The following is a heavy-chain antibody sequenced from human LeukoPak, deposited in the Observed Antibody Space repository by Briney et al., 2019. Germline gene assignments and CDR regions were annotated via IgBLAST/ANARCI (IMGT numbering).Heavy chain of an antibody. D-gene: IGHD5-24*01. CDR2: IKSKVHGGTL. V-gene: IGHV3-15*01. J-gene: IGHJ4*02. CDR1: GFTFSDGW. CDR3: ATDRDATHLNY. Sequence: GGSLRLSCAASGFTFSDGWMNWLRPAPGKGVEGVGRIKSKVHGGTLEYAAPVKGRFTISSDDSENTLHLQMSGLTTEDTAVYYCATDRDATHLNYWGQGTLVIVSS.